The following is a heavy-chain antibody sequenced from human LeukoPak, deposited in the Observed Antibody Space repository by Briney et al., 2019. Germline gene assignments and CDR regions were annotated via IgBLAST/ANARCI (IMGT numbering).Heavy chain of an antibody. J-gene: IGHJ5*02. CDR3: ARDRGVRSGTSSWYNWFDP. CDR1: GFTFSTYW. D-gene: IGHD6-13*01. CDR2: INSDGSTT. Sequence: PGGSLRLSCAASGFTFSTYWMHWVRQAPGKGLVWVSRINSDGSTTNYADSVKGRFTISRDNAKNTLYMQMNSLRAEDTAVYYCARDRGVRSGTSSWYNWFDPWGQGTLVTVSS. V-gene: IGHV3-74*01.